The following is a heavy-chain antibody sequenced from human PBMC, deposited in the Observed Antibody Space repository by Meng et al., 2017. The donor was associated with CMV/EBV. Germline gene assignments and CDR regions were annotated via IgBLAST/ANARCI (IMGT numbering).Heavy chain of an antibody. Sequence: YGGSFSGYYWSWIRQPPGKGLEWIGEINHSGSTNYNPSLKSRVTISVDTSKNQFSLKLSSVTAADTAVYYCARGLRRFGELMAWFDPWGQGTLVTVSS. CDR2: INHSGST. V-gene: IGHV4-34*01. CDR1: GGSFSGYY. J-gene: IGHJ5*02. D-gene: IGHD3-10*01. CDR3: ARGLRRFGELMAWFDP.